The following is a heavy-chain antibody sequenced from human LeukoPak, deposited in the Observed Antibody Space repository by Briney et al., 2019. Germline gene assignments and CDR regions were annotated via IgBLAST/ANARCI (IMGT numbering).Heavy chain of an antibody. CDR2: IYYSGST. CDR1: GFYISSGYY. CDR3: ARGSYGSGSYGLGVDY. Sequence: SETLSLTCTVSGFYISSGYYWDWIRQPPGKGLEWIGYIYYSGSTYYNPSLKSRVTISVDTSKNQFSLKLSSVTAADTAVYYCARGSYGSGSYGLGVDYWGQGTLVTVPS. D-gene: IGHD3-10*01. V-gene: IGHV4-30-4*08. J-gene: IGHJ4*02.